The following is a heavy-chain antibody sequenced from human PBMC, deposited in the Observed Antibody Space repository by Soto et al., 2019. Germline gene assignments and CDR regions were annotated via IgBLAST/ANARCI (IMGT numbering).Heavy chain of an antibody. V-gene: IGHV3-73*01. CDR1: GFTFSGSA. CDR2: IRSKANSYAT. Sequence: GGSLRLSCAASGFTFSGSAMHWVRQASGKGLEWVGRIRSKANSYATAYAASVKGRFTISRDDSKNTAYLQMNSLKTEDTAVYYCTSDLQYSSSAVHYYYGMDVWGQGTTVTVSS. J-gene: IGHJ6*02. CDR3: TSDLQYSSSAVHYYYGMDV. D-gene: IGHD6-6*01.